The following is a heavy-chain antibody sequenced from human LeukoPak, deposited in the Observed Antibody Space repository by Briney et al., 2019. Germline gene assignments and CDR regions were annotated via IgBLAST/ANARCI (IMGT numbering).Heavy chain of an antibody. CDR1: GFTFSSYS. D-gene: IGHD6-6*01. Sequence: PGGSLRLSCAASGFTFSSYSMNWVRQAPGKGLEWVSSISSSSYIYYADSVKGRFTISRDNAKNSLYLQMNSLRAEDTAVYYCAKYSSSSHFDYWGQGTLVTVSS. J-gene: IGHJ4*02. V-gene: IGHV3-21*01. CDR2: ISSSSYI. CDR3: AKYSSSSHFDY.